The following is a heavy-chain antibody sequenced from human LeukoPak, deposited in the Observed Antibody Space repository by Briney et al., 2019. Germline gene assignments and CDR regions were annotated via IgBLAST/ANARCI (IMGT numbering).Heavy chain of an antibody. Sequence: ASVKVSCEASGYTFTSYYMHWVRQAPGQGLEWMGIINPSGGSTSYAQKFQGRVTMTRDMSTSTVYMELSSLRSEDTAVYYCAREVTVHYYYYYMDVWGKGTTVTVSS. CDR2: INPSGGST. D-gene: IGHD2-21*02. CDR3: AREVTVHYYYYYMDV. V-gene: IGHV1-46*01. CDR1: GYTFTSYY. J-gene: IGHJ6*03.